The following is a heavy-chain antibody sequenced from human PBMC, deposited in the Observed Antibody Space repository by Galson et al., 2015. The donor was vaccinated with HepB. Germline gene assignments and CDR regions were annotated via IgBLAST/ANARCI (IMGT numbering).Heavy chain of an antibody. CDR3: TTDSGWELLRY. V-gene: IGHV3-30-3*01. CDR1: GFTFSSYA. Sequence: SLRLSCAASGFTFSSYAMHWVRQAPGKGLEWVAVISYDGSNKYYADSVKGRFTISRDNSKNTLYLQMNSLKTEDTAVYYCTTDSGWELLRYWGQGTLVTVSS. CDR2: ISYDGSNK. J-gene: IGHJ4*02. D-gene: IGHD1-26*01.